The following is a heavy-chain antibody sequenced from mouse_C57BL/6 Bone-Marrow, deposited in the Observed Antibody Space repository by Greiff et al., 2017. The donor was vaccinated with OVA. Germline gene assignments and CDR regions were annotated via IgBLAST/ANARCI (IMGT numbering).Heavy chain of an antibody. J-gene: IGHJ2*01. Sequence: EVQLQQSGPELVKPGASVKISCKASGYTFTDYYMNWVKQSPGKSLEWIGDINPNNGGTSYNQKFKGKATLTVDKSSSTAYMELRSLTSEDSAVYYCASGGYPGRYWGQGTTLTVSS. CDR2: INPNNGGT. CDR3: ASGGYPGRY. D-gene: IGHD2-2*01. CDR1: GYTFTDYY. V-gene: IGHV1-26*01.